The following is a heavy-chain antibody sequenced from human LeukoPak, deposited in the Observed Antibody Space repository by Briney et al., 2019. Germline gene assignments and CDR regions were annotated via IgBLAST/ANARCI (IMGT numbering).Heavy chain of an antibody. Sequence: GGSLRLSCSASGFSFSYFWMSWVRQAPGKGLEWVANINQDGSETYFVNSVKGRFSISRDNAKDSVYLQMNSLRVEDTAVYYCARDPLRYLRVGHYDYWGQGTLVAVSS. CDR1: GFSFSYFW. CDR3: ARDPLRYLRVGHYDY. V-gene: IGHV3-7*01. CDR2: INQDGSET. D-gene: IGHD3-9*01. J-gene: IGHJ4*02.